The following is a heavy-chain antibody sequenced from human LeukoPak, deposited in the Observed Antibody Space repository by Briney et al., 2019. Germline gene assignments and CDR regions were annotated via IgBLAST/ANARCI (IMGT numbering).Heavy chain of an antibody. CDR2: INSNSGGT. CDR3: ARGRRHSWSDAFDI. CDR1: GSTFIGHY. Sequence: ASVKLSCKASGSTFIGHYKHWVRQAPGQGLELMGWINSNSGGTKYAQKFQGSVIMTRDTSISTAYMELSRLKSEDTAVYYCARGRRHSWSDAFDIWGQGTTVTVSS. V-gene: IGHV1-2*02. J-gene: IGHJ3*02.